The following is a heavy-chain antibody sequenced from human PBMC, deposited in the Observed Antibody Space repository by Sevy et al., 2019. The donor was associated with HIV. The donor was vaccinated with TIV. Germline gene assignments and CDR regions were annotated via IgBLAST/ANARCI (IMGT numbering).Heavy chain of an antibody. D-gene: IGHD2-8*02. J-gene: IGHJ6*02. V-gene: IGHV3-15*01. CDR1: GFTFSYAW. Sequence: GGSLRLSCAASGFTFSYAWMSWVRQAPGKGLEWVGRIKSKADGGTTDYAAPVKGRITISRDDSKNTLYLQMTSLKTEDTAVYYCSTDPIIVLLVTDGMDVWGQGTTVTVSS. CDR2: IKSKADGGTT. CDR3: STDPIIVLLVTDGMDV.